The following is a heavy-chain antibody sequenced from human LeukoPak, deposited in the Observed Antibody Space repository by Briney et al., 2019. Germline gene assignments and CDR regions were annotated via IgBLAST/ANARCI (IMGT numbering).Heavy chain of an antibody. D-gene: IGHD1-14*01. J-gene: IGHJ4*02. V-gene: IGHV4-4*09. CDR1: GSSISYYY. CDR2: IYSSGTT. Sequence: SETLSLTCTVSGSSISYYYWSWIRQPPGKGLEWIGYIYSSGTTNYNPSLKSRATISVDASKNRFSLKLNSVTAADTAVYYCARRVNRVFDYWGQGTLVTVSS. CDR3: ARRVNRVFDY.